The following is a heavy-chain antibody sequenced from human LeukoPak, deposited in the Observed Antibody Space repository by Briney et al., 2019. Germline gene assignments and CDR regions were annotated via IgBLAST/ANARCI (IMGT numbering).Heavy chain of an antibody. V-gene: IGHV3-53*01. CDR3: SRNWGSDNWFDP. CDR1: GFTFSTNY. Sequence: GGSLRLSCAASGFTFSTNYMTWVRQAPGKGLEWVSVIYSGGSTYYSDSVKGRFTISRDNSKNTLYLQMNSLRAEDTALYYRSRNWGSDNWFDPWGQGTLVTVSS. J-gene: IGHJ5*02. CDR2: IYSGGST. D-gene: IGHD7-27*01.